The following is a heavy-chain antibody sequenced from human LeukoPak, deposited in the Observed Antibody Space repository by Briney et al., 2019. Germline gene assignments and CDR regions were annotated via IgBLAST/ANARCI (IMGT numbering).Heavy chain of an antibody. CDR2: VYYSGST. D-gene: IGHD3-22*01. CDR3: ARPDYYDSSGYSYYFDY. CDR1: GGSISSSTYY. J-gene: IGHJ4*02. Sequence: SETLSLTCTVSGGSISSSTYYWAWIRQPPGKGLEWIGSVYYSGSTYYNTSLKSRVTISVDTSKNQFSLKLSSVTAADTAVYYCARPDYYDSSGYSYYFDYWGQGTLVTVSS. V-gene: IGHV4-39*01.